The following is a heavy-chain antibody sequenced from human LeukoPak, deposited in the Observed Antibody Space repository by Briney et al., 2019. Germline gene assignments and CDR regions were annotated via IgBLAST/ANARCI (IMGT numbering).Heavy chain of an antibody. CDR2: ISSRSSYL. D-gene: IGHD1-26*01. J-gene: IGHJ6*02. CDR3: ARDRGTYENNYGMDV. Sequence: AGGSLRLSCAASGFTFNTYSMKWVRQAPGKGLEWISSISSRSSYLYYADSVKGRFTISRDNAKNSLYLQMNSLAAEDTAVYYCARDRGTYENNYGMDVWGQGTTVTVSS. CDR1: GFTFNTYS. V-gene: IGHV3-21*01.